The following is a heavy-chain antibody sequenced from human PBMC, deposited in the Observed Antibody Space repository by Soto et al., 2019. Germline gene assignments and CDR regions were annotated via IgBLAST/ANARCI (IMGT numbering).Heavy chain of an antibody. CDR3: ASHPSDFWFDP. CDR1: GGSISSSSYF. Sequence: QLQLQESGPGLVKPSETLSLTCSDSGGSISSSSYFWGWIRQPPGKGLEWIGSIYYSGSTYYNPSLKRRVTVSVDTSKNQFSLKLSSVTAADTAVYYCASHPSDFWFDPWGQGTLVTVSS. V-gene: IGHV4-39*01. J-gene: IGHJ5*02. CDR2: IYYSGST. D-gene: IGHD2-21*02.